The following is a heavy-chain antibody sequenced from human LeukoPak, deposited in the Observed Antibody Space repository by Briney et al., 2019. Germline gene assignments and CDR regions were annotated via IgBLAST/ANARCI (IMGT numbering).Heavy chain of an antibody. CDR3: ASQVKYIVVVVAATHDAFDI. CDR2: INPSGGST. Sequence: ASVTVSCKASGYAFTRYYMHWVRQAPGQGLEWMGIINPSGGSTSYAQKFQGRVTKTRDTSTSTVYMELSSLRSEDTAVYYCASQVKYIVVVVAATHDAFDIWGQGTMVTVSS. V-gene: IGHV1-46*01. CDR1: GYAFTRYY. J-gene: IGHJ3*02. D-gene: IGHD2-15*01.